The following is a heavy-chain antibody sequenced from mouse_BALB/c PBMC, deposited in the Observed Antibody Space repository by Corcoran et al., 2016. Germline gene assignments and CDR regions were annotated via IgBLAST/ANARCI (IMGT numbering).Heavy chain of an antibody. J-gene: IGHJ1*01. CDR1: GFTFSSYG. Sequence: VQLVESGGGVVQPGRSLRLSCAASGFTFSSYGMHWVRQAPGKGLEWVAVISYDGSNKYYADSVKGRFTISRDNSKNTLYLQMNSRRAEDTAVDYCAREIIGYGMDVWGQGTTVTVSS. D-gene: IGHD1-1*01. V-gene: IGHV5-17*01. CDR2: ISYDGSNK. CDR3: AREIIGYGMDV.